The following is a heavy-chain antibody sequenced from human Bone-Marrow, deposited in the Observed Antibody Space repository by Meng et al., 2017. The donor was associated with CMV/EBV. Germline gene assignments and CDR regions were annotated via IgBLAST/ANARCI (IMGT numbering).Heavy chain of an antibody. V-gene: IGHV4-59*12. CDR2: IYYSGST. CDR1: GGSISSYY. Sequence: SETLSLTCTVSGGSISSYYWSWIRQPPGKGLEWIGYIYYSGSTNYNPSLKSRVTISVDTSKNQFSLKLSSVTAADTAVYYCARGNRGLDEVFRGGYYYYGMDVWGQGTTVTVSS. D-gene: IGHD3/OR15-3a*01. J-gene: IGHJ6*02. CDR3: ARGNRGLDEVFRGGYYYYGMDV.